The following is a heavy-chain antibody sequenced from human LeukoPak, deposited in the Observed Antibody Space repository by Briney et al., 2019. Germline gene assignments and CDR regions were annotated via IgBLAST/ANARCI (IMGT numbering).Heavy chain of an antibody. CDR3: AKDHTYDSSGSIDY. J-gene: IGHJ4*02. Sequence: GRSLRLSCAASGFTFDDYAMHWVRQAPGKGLEWVSGISWNSGSIGYADSVKGRFTISRDNAKNSLYLQMNSLRAEDTALYYCAKDHTYDSSGSIDYWGQGTLVTVSS. V-gene: IGHV3-9*01. D-gene: IGHD3-22*01. CDR1: GFTFDDYA. CDR2: ISWNSGSI.